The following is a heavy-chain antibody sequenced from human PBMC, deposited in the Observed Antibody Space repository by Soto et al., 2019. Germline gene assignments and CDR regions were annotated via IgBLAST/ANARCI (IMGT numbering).Heavy chain of an antibody. CDR1: GYTFTSYG. CDR3: ARVSPSSRAAEP. V-gene: IGHV1-18*01. Sequence: QVQLVQSGAEVKKPGASVRVSCKASGYTFTSYGISWVRQAPGQGLEWMGWISAYNGNTNYAQSLQGRVTMTTDTSTTTAYLDLRSLKSDDTAVYYCARVSPSSRAAEPWGQGTLVTVS. CDR2: ISAYNGNT. J-gene: IGHJ4*02. D-gene: IGHD6-13*01.